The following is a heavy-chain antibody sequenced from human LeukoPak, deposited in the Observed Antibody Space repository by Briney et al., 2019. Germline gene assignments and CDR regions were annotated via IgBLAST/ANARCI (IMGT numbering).Heavy chain of an antibody. CDR1: GGSISSSSYY. CDR3: ARGQAAAAPFDY. D-gene: IGHD6-13*01. J-gene: IGHJ4*02. CDR2: IYYSGST. V-gene: IGHV4-61*05. Sequence: SETLSLTCTVSGGSISSSSYYWGWIRQPPGKGLEWIGYIYYSGSTNYNPSLRSRVTISVDTSKNQFSLKLSSVTAADTAVYYCARGQAAAAPFDYWGQGTLVTVSS.